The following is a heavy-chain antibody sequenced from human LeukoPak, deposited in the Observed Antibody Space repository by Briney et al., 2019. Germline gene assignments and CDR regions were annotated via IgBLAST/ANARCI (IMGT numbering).Heavy chain of an antibody. D-gene: IGHD5-12*01. CDR3: EPAYSGFADNWFDP. J-gene: IGHJ5*02. CDR2: MSDEGTVT. CDR1: GLPYSMSW. Sequence: GGSVSLFCEVSGLPYSMSWMHWLRLLPGGGLMWFSSMSDEGTVTTYADSVKGRFIISRDKAQDTLYFQLNSLRGEDTALYFCEPAYSGFADNWFDPWGQGALVTVSS. V-gene: IGHV3-74*01.